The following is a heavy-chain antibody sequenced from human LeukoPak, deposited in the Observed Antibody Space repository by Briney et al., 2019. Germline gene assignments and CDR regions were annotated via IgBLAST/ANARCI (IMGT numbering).Heavy chain of an antibody. CDR1: GGTFSSYA. D-gene: IGHD6-13*01. CDR3: AKDGYQEGSSWYVDFWGWFDP. J-gene: IGHJ5*02. V-gene: IGHV1-69*06. CDR2: IIPIFGTA. Sequence: SVKVSCKASGGTFSSYAISWVRQAPGQGLEWMGGIIPIFGTANYAQKFQGRVTITADKSTSTAYMGLSSLRSEDTALYYCAKDGYQEGSSWYVDFWGWFDPWGQGTLVTVSS.